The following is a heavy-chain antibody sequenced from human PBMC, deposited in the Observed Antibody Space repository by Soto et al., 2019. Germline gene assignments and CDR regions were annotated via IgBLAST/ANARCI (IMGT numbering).Heavy chain of an antibody. CDR1: GDSISTTTYY. V-gene: IGHV4-31*03. J-gene: IGHJ4*02. CDR3: ARGTGWHFFDY. CDR2: ISHGGTT. Sequence: QVLLQESGPGLVKPSQTLPLTCSVSGDSISTTTYYWTWIRQHPGKGLEWIGYISHGGTTFFNPSLKSRVTISEDTSKNQFSLSLTSVSAADTAVYYCARGTGWHFFDYWGQGTPVTVSA. D-gene: IGHD1-1*01.